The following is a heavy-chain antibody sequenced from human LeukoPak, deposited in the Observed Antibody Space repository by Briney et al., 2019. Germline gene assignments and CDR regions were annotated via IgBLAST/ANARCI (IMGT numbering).Heavy chain of an antibody. CDR2: IYYSGST. V-gene: IGHV4-39*01. J-gene: IGHJ4*02. CDR1: GGSISSSSYC. Sequence: PSETLSLTCTVSGGSISSSSYCWGWIRQPPGKGLEWIGSIYYSGSTYYNPSLKSRVTISVDTSKNQFSLKLSSVTAADTAVYYCARHDSSNPVDYWGQGTLVTVSS. CDR3: ARHDSSNPVDY. D-gene: IGHD6-19*01.